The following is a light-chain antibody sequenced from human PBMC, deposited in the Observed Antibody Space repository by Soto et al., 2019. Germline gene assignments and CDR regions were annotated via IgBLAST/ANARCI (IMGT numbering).Light chain of an antibody. Sequence: QSVLTQPASVSGSPGQSITISCTGTSSDVGNYNLVSWYQQHPGKVPKLMIYEGNKRPSGISNRFSASKSGNTASLTISGLQAEDEADYYCCSYTSSSTYVFGTGTKLTVL. CDR2: EGN. CDR3: CSYTSSSTYV. J-gene: IGLJ1*01. V-gene: IGLV2-23*01. CDR1: SSDVGNYNL.